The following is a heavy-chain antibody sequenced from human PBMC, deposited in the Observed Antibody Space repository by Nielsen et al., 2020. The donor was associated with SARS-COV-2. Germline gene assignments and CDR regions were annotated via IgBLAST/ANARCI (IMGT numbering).Heavy chain of an antibody. J-gene: IGHJ1*01. D-gene: IGHD6-19*01. CDR2: IYHSGST. V-gene: IGHV4-38-2*02. CDR1: GYSISSGYY. Sequence: SETLSLTCTVSGYSISSGYYWGWIRQPPGKGLEWIGSIYHSGSTYYNPPLKSRVTISVDTSKNQFSLKLSSVTAADTAVYYCARGRGVAGSRGYFQHWGQGTLVTVSS. CDR3: ARGRGVAGSRGYFQH.